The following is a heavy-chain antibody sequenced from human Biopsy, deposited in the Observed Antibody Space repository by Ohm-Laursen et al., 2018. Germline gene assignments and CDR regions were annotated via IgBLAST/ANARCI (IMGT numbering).Heavy chain of an antibody. Sequence: PSETLSLTCTVSGGSVSSGGFYWSWIRQHPGKGLERIGYFYYSGTTYYNPSLKSLVTISVDTSKNQFSLKLNSVTAADTAVYYCARRPYGGTRYWYFDLWGRGTLVTVSS. D-gene: IGHD4-23*01. J-gene: IGHJ2*01. V-gene: IGHV4-31*01. CDR1: GGSVSSGGFY. CDR3: ARRPYGGTRYWYFDL. CDR2: FYYSGTT.